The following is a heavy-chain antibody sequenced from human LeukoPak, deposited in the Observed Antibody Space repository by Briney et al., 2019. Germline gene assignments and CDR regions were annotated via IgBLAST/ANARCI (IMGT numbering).Heavy chain of an antibody. CDR3: ARHLPDPHEYSSTPEFDY. D-gene: IGHD6-6*01. CDR1: GGSISSYY. Sequence: SETLSLTCTVSGGSISSYYWSWIRQPPGKGLEWIGYIYYSGSTNYNPSLKGRVTISVDTSKNQFSLKLSSVTAADTAVYYCARHLPDPHEYSSTPEFDYWGQGTLVTVSS. V-gene: IGHV4-59*08. J-gene: IGHJ4*02. CDR2: IYYSGST.